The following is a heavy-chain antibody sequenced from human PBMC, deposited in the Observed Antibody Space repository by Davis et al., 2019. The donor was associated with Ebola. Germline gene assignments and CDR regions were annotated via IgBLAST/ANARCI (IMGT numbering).Heavy chain of an antibody. J-gene: IGHJ6*03. CDR1: GYTFTTHG. Sequence: ASVKVSCKASGYTFTTHGISWVRQAPGQGLEWMGWISAYNGNTNYAQNIQGRVTMTTDTSTCTAYMELRSLRSDDTAVYYCARTPINCSSTSCYYYYYMDVWGKGTTVTVSS. CDR3: ARTPINCSSTSCYYYYYMDV. V-gene: IGHV1-18*04. CDR2: ISAYNGNT. D-gene: IGHD2-2*01.